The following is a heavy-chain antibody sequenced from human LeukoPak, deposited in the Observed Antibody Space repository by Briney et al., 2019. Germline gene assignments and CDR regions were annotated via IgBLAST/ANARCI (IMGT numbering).Heavy chain of an antibody. J-gene: IGHJ4*02. V-gene: IGHV1-2*02. D-gene: IGHD2-8*01. Sequence: GASVKVSCKASGYTFTGYYMHWVRQAPGQGLEWMGWINPNSGVTNYAQKFQGRVTMTRDTSISTAYMELSRLRSDDTAVYYCARVYPQWAYFDYWGQGTLVTVSS. CDR2: INPNSGVT. CDR3: ARVYPQWAYFDY. CDR1: GYTFTGYY.